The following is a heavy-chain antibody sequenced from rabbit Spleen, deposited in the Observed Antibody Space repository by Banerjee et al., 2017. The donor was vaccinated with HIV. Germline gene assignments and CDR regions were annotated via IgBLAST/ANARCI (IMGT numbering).Heavy chain of an antibody. V-gene: IGHV1S45*01. CDR3: ARAIVPWLGLTRLDL. CDR2: IYAAKGST. CDR1: GVSFSSSSY. D-gene: IGHD4-1*01. Sequence: QEHLVESGGDLVKPGASLTLTCTASGVSFSSSSYVCWVRQAPGKGLEWIGIIYAAKGSTDYASWVNGRFTISSDNAQSTVDLKMTSLTAADTATYFCARAIVPWLGLTRLDLWGPGTLVTVS. J-gene: IGHJ3*01.